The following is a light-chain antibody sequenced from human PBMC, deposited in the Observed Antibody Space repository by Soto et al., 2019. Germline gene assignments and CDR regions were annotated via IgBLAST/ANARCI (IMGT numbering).Light chain of an antibody. CDR3: QQRSNSWT. Sequence: EIVLTQSPGTLSLSPGERATLSCRASQSVSSYLAWYQQRPGQAPRLLIYDASNRATGIPARFSGSGSGTDFTLTISSLEPEDFAVYYCQQRSNSWTFGQGTKVEIK. V-gene: IGKV3-11*01. J-gene: IGKJ1*01. CDR1: QSVSSY. CDR2: DAS.